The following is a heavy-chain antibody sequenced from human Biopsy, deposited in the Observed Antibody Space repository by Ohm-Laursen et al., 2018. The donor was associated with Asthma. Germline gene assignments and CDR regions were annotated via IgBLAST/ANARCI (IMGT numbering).Heavy chain of an antibody. Sequence: SETLSLTWTGSGASITSSAYYWGWIRQPPGKGLEWTGSMYYGETTYYSPSLKSRVTISVDTSKNQFSLILSSVTAADTAVYYCARHDHRWDTYADFWGQGTLVTVSS. J-gene: IGHJ4*02. CDR2: MYYGETT. V-gene: IGHV4-39*01. CDR3: ARHDHRWDTYADF. D-gene: IGHD5-18*01. CDR1: GASITSSAYY.